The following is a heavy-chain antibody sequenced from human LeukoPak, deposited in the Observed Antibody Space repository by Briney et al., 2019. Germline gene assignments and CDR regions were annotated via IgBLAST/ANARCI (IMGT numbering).Heavy chain of an antibody. V-gene: IGHV3-23*01. CDR2: ISGSGGST. J-gene: IGHJ4*02. CDR1: GLTFSSYA. CDR3: AKLSGIVVVTATFDS. D-gene: IGHD2-21*02. Sequence: PGGSLRLSCAASGLTFSSYAMSWVRQAPGKGLEWVSAISGSGGSTYYADSVKGRFTISRDNSKNTLYLQMNSLRAEDTAVYYCAKLSGIVVVTATFDSWGQGTLVTVSS.